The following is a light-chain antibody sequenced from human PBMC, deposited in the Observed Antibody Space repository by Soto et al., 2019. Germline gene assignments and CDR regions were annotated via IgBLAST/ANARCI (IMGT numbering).Light chain of an antibody. V-gene: IGKV2-28*01. CDR2: LGS. CDR3: MQARQTPRT. CDR1: QSLLDSNGFNY. J-gene: IGKJ1*01. Sequence: DIVMTQSPLSLPVTPGEPASISCTSSQSLLDSNGFNYLDWYLQKPGQSPQLLIYLGSYRASGVPDRFSASGSGTDFTLKISRVEAEDVGVYCMQARQTPRTFGQGTKVDIK.